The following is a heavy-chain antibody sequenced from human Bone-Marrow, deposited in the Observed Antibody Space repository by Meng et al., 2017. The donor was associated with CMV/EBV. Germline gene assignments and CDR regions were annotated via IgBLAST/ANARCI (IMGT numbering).Heavy chain of an antibody. CDR2: ISYDGNNI. V-gene: IGHV3-30-3*01. CDR3: AKGMTTVTTAFDY. Sequence: GESLKISCAASGFTFSYYALHWVRQAPGKGLEWVAVISYDGNNIYYTESVKGRFTISRDNSKNTLYLQMNSLRAEDTAVYYCAKGMTTVTTAFDYWGQGTLVTVSS. D-gene: IGHD4-17*01. J-gene: IGHJ4*02. CDR1: GFTFSYYA.